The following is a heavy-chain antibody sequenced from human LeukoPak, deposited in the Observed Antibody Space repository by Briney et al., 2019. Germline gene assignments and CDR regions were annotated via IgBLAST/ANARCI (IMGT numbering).Heavy chain of an antibody. Sequence: GGSLRLSCAASGFTFSSYWMHWVRQTPGKGLVWVSRINGDGSSTTYADAVKGRFTISRDNAKNTLYLQMSSLRAEDTAVYYCTRRGLVPAFDIWGQGAMVTVAS. D-gene: IGHD2-2*01. V-gene: IGHV3-74*01. J-gene: IGHJ3*02. CDR3: TRRGLVPAFDI. CDR1: GFTFSSYW. CDR2: INGDGSST.